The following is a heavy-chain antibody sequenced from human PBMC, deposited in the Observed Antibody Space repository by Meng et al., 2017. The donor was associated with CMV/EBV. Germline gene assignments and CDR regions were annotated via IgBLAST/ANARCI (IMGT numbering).Heavy chain of an antibody. V-gene: IGHV3-30*04. CDR2: ISYDGSNK. CDR3: ANNQYHGMDV. D-gene: IGHD1-1*01. CDR1: GFTFSSYA. J-gene: IGHJ6*02. Sequence: GESLKISCAASGFTFSSYAMHWVRQAPGKGLEWVAVISYDGSNKYYADSVKGRFTISRDNSKNTLYLQMNSLRAEDTAVYYCANNQYHGMDVWGQGTTVTVSS.